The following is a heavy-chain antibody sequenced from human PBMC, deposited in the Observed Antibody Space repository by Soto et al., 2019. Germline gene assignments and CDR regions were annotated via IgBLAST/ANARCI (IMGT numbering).Heavy chain of an antibody. J-gene: IGHJ4*02. V-gene: IGHV2-5*02. CDR3: ASRPRDSLTGYYIYFDS. D-gene: IGHD3-9*01. CDR2: IYWDDGE. CDR1: GFSLSTSGVG. Sequence: QITLKESGPTLVKPTQTLTLTCTFSGFSLSTSGVGVGWIRQPPGKALVWLALIYWDDGECYSPSLKSRLTITKDTSKNQVVLTMITVDHVDTATYYCASRPRDSLTGYYIYFDSWGQGTLVTVSS.